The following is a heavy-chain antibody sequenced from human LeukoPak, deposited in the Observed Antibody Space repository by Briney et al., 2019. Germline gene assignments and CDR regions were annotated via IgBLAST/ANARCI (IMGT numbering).Heavy chain of an antibody. Sequence: GGSLRLSCAASGFTFDNYAMHWVRQAPGKGLERVSYISWNSGLKGYADSVKGRFTISRDNAKNSLVLQMNSLTTEDTALHYCAKLGGSFDIWGQGTMVVVSS. CDR2: ISWNSGLK. V-gene: IGHV3-9*01. CDR3: AKLGGSFDI. CDR1: GFTFDNYA. J-gene: IGHJ3*02. D-gene: IGHD3-16*01.